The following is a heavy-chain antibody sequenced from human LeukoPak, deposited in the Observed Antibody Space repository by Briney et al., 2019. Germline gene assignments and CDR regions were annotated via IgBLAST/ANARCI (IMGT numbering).Heavy chain of an antibody. CDR3: ARRQQALSAEPYNYYYYYMDV. J-gene: IGHJ6*03. Sequence: SETLSLTCTVSGGSISSNSWTWIRQPPGKGLEWIGYISYSGSANYNPSLKSRVTISVDTSKNQFSLKLSSVTAADTAVYYCARRQQALSAEPYNYYYYYMDVWGKGTTVTVSS. D-gene: IGHD6-13*01. V-gene: IGHV4-59*08. CDR2: ISYSGSA. CDR1: GGSISSNS.